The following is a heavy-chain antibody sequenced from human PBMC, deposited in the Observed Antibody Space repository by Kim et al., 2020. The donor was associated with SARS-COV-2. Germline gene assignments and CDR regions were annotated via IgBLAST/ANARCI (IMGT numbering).Heavy chain of an antibody. CDR2: ISGSGGST. Sequence: GGSLRLSCAASGFTFSSYAMSWVRQAPGKGLAWVSAISGSGGSTYYADSVKGRFTISRDNSKNTLYLQMNSLRAEDTAVYYCAKDPPLYYGSGSYYYYDAFDIWGQGTMVTVSS. CDR1: GFTFSSYA. D-gene: IGHD3-10*01. V-gene: IGHV3-23*01. CDR3: AKDPPLYYGSGSYYYYDAFDI. J-gene: IGHJ3*02.